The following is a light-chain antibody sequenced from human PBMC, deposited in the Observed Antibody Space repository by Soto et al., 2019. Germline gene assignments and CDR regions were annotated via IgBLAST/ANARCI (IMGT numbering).Light chain of an antibody. CDR2: GAS. CDR3: QQYDSSPWT. Sequence: EIVLTQSPGTLSLSPGERATLSCRASQSVSSSFLAWYQLKPGQAPRLLIYGASSRATGIPDRFSGSGSVTDFTLTISRLEPEDFAVYYCQQYDSSPWTFGQGTKVEIK. V-gene: IGKV3-20*01. J-gene: IGKJ1*01. CDR1: QSVSSSF.